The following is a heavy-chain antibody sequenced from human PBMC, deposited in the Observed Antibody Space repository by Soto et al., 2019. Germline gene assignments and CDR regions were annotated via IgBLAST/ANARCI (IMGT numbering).Heavy chain of an antibody. CDR1: GYTFTHYG. Sequence: QVPLVQSGAEVKEPGASVKVSCKASGYTFTHYGFSWVRQAPGQGLEWLAWTSADNGDTNYAPNLQGRVTLTTDTSTGTACMELRSLRSDGTAVYYGARDARGTCTSSICYYFDYWGQGTLVTVSS. D-gene: IGHD2-2*01. CDR3: ARDARGTCTSSICYYFDY. CDR2: TSADNGDT. V-gene: IGHV1-18*04. J-gene: IGHJ4*02.